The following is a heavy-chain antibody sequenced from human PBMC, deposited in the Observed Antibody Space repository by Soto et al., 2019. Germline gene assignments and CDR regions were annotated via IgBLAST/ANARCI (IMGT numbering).Heavy chain of an antibody. Sequence: ASVKVSCKASGYTSTSYAMHWVRQAPGQRLEWMGWINAGNGNTKYSQKFQGRVTITRDTSASTAYMELSSLRSEDTAVYYCARWGPDSSGWPFDYWGQGTLVTVS. CDR1: GYTSTSYA. CDR3: ARWGPDSSGWPFDY. J-gene: IGHJ4*02. D-gene: IGHD6-19*01. V-gene: IGHV1-3*01. CDR2: INAGNGNT.